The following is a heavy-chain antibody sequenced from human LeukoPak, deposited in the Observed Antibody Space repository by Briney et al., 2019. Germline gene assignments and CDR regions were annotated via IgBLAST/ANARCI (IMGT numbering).Heavy chain of an antibody. Sequence: PGGSLRLSCAASGFTFSDYSMNWVRQAPGKALEWFSSISSRSSYIFYEDSVKGRFTISRDNAKNSLFLQMNSLRAEDKAVYYCARVLGSGVTRKWPFDYWGQGTLVTVSS. V-gene: IGHV3-21*01. J-gene: IGHJ4*02. CDR2: ISSRSSYI. D-gene: IGHD4-17*01. CDR1: GFTFSDYS. CDR3: ARVLGSGVTRKWPFDY.